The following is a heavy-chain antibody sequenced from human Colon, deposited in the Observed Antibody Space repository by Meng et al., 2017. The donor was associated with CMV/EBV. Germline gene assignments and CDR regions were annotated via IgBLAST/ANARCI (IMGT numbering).Heavy chain of an antibody. CDR2: MDPTTGRT. Sequence: QGQLVQSGAEVGMPGASVKVSCKASGNSFTGYYIHWVRQAPGQGLEWMGWMDPTTGRTDYAQKFQGTVTMTRDTSISTAYLELSRLTSDDTAVYYCASHSSYVWGSHHWGQGTLVTVSS. D-gene: IGHD3-16*01. J-gene: IGHJ1*01. CDR3: ASHSSYVWGSHH. CDR1: GNSFTGYY. V-gene: IGHV1-2*02.